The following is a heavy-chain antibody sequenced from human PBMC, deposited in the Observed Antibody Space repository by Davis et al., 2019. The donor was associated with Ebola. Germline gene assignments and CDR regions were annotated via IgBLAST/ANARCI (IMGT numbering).Heavy chain of an antibody. D-gene: IGHD2-15*01. Sequence: GESLKISCKASEYTFTDYWIGWVRPTPGKGLEWMGIIYPVDSDPRYSPSFQGQVTLSADKSINTAYLQWTSLKASDTAWYYCVRPGSGGYDPCYAGLGVWGQGTSVAVSS. V-gene: IGHV5-51*01. CDR2: IYPVDSDP. CDR3: VRPGSGGYDPCYAGLGV. CDR1: EYTFTDYW. J-gene: IGHJ6*02.